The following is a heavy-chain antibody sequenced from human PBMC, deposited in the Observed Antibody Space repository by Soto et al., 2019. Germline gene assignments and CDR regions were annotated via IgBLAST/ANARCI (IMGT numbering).Heavy chain of an antibody. CDR2: VKSRIDGETT. J-gene: IGHJ4*02. CDR1: GFTFSNAW. Sequence: DVPLVESGGGLVQPGGSLRLSCAASGFTFSNAWMSWVRQAPGKGLEWVGRVKSRIDGETTDYAAPVKGRFTISRDDSKNTLYMQMNSLKTEDTAVYYCATRLAAAPLVDSWGQGTLVTFSS. V-gene: IGHV3-15*07. CDR3: ATRLAAAPLVDS. D-gene: IGHD6-13*01.